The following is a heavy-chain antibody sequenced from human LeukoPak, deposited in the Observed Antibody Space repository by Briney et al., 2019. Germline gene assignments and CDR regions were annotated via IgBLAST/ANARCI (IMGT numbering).Heavy chain of an antibody. Sequence: GGSLRLSCAASGFTFSSYGMHWVRQAPGKGLEWVAVISYDGSNKYYADSVRGRFTISRDNSKNTLYLQMNSLRAEDTAVYYCAKDVDWFDPWGQGTLVTVSS. V-gene: IGHV3-30*18. CDR3: AKDVDWFDP. D-gene: IGHD2-21*01. CDR1: GFTFSSYG. CDR2: ISYDGSNK. J-gene: IGHJ5*02.